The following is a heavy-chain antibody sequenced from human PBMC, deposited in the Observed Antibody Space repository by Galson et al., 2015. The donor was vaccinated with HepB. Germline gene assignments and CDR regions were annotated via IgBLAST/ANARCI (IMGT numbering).Heavy chain of an antibody. V-gene: IGHV1-18*04. CDR3: AKEIGRDPEVY. CDR1: GYTFSNHG. J-gene: IGHJ4*02. D-gene: IGHD5-24*01. Sequence: SVKVSCKASGYTFSNHGISWVRQAPGQGLEWMGWISPDNGHTNYAQKFQGRVTMTTDTSTSTAYMELRSLRSDDTSLYYCAKEIGRDPEVYWGQGTLVTVSS. CDR2: ISPDNGHT.